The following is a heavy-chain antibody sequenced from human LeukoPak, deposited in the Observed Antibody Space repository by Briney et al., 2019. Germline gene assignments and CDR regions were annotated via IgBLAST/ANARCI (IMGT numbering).Heavy chain of an antibody. CDR2: ISYDGSNK. D-gene: IGHD6-13*01. CDR1: GFTFRSYA. J-gene: IGHJ4*02. CDR3: AKLAKTAPGGSSLYYFDY. Sequence: GGSLRLSCAAPGFTFRSYAIHWVRQAPGKGLEWVAVISYDGSNKYYADSVKGRFTISRDNSKNTVYVQLNSLREEDTAVYYCAKLAKTAPGGSSLYYFDYWGQGTLVTVSS. V-gene: IGHV3-30*04.